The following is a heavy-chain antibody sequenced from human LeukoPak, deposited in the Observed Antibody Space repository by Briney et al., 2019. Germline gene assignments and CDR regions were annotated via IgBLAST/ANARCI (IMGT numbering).Heavy chain of an antibody. D-gene: IGHD1-26*01. Sequence: GGSLRLSCAASGFSFTSYATSWVRQAPGKGLEGVSTISGSGSNNYHADSVKGRFTISRDNSRNTLYLQMNSLRAEDTAVYYCAKCRASGAVNFDYWGRGTLVTVSS. V-gene: IGHV3-23*01. CDR3: AKCRASGAVNFDY. CDR2: ISGSGSNN. CDR1: GFSFTSYA. J-gene: IGHJ4*02.